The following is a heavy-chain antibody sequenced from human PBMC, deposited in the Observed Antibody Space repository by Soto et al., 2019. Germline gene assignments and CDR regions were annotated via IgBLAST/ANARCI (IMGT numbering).Heavy chain of an antibody. V-gene: IGHV4-34*01. D-gene: IGHD6-6*01. CDR3: ARRDSHIAARPRLWFDP. Sequence: SETLSLTCAVYGGSFSGYYWSWIRQPPGKGLEWIGEINHSGSTNYNPSLKSRVTISVDTSKNQFSLKLSSVTAADTAVYYCARRDSHIAARPRLWFDPWGQGTLVTVSS. CDR2: INHSGST. J-gene: IGHJ5*02. CDR1: GGSFSGYY.